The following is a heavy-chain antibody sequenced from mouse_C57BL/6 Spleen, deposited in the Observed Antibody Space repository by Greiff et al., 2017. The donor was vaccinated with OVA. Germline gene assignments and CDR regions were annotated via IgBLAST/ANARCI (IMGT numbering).Heavy chain of an antibody. CDR3: ARLRWYFDV. CDR1: GYTFTSYW. Sequence: QVQLQQSGAELVMPGASVKLSCKASGYTFTSYWMHWVKQRPGQGLEWIGEIDPSDSYTNYNQKFKGKSTLTVDKSSSTAYMQRSSLTSEDSAVYYCARLRWYFDVWGTGTTVTVSS. J-gene: IGHJ1*03. V-gene: IGHV1-69*01. CDR2: IDPSDSYT. D-gene: IGHD2-12*01.